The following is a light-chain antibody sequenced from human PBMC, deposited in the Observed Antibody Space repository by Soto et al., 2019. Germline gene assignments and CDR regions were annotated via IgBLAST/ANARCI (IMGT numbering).Light chain of an antibody. V-gene: IGKV1-39*01. CDR1: QTISSH. J-gene: IGKJ4*01. CDR3: QQYGSSTGLT. CDR2: AAS. Sequence: DIQMTQSPSSLSASVGDRVIITCRASQTISSHLNWYQQKPGKAPKLLIYAASSLQSGVPSRFSGSGSGSDFTLTISRLEPEDFAVYYCQQYGSSTGLTFGGGTKVDIK.